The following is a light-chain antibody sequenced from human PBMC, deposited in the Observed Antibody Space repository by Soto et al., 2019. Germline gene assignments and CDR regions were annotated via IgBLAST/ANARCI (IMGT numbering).Light chain of an antibody. Sequence: DVVMTQSPLSLPVTLGQPASISCRSSQSLVHSDGDTYLTWLQQRPGQSQRRLIYKVSDRDSGVPDRFSGSGSGTDFTLKISRMEADDIGVYYCMQATHGPITFCQGTRLEI. CDR3: MQATHGPIT. J-gene: IGKJ5*01. CDR2: KVS. V-gene: IGKV2-30*02. CDR1: QSLVHSDGDTY.